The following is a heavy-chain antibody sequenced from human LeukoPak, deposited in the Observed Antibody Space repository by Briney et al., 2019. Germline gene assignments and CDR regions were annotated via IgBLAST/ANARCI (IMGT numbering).Heavy chain of an antibody. V-gene: IGHV5-51*01. J-gene: IGHJ4*02. D-gene: IGHD5-24*01. CDR1: GYSLNIYW. Sequence: PGESLKISCKGSGYSLNIYWIGWVRQMPGKGLEWMGVIHPGDSDIRYSPSSQGQVTISADKSINTAYLQWSSLKASDTAMYYCARQDGDGQFYFDYWGQGILVTVSS. CDR3: ARQDGDGQFYFDY. CDR2: IHPGDSDI.